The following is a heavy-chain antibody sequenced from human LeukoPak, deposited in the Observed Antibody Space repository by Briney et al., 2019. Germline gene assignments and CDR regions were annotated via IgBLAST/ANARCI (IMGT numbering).Heavy chain of an antibody. CDR2: IWYDGSNK. V-gene: IGHV3-33*06. D-gene: IGHD2-21*01. Sequence: GRSLRLSCAASGFTFSSYGMHWVRQAPGKGLEWVAVIWYDGSNKYYADSVKGRFTISRDNSKNTVSLEMSNLRTDDTAIYYCAKEAFRPALLDFWGQGSLATVSS. CDR1: GFTFSSYG. J-gene: IGHJ4*02. CDR3: AKEAFRPALLDF.